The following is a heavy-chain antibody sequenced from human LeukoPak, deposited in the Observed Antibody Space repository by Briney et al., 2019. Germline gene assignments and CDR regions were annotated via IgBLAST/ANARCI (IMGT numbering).Heavy chain of an antibody. CDR1: GFTFSSYS. CDR3: ASGYCSSTSCYEGDYDYGMDV. Sequence: GGSLRLSCAASGFTFSSYSMNWVRQAPGKGLEWVSSTSSSSSYIYYADSVKGRFTISRDNAKNSLYLQMNSLRAEDTAVYYCASGYCSSTSCYEGDYDYGMDVWGQGTTVTVSS. J-gene: IGHJ6*02. D-gene: IGHD2-2*01. CDR2: TSSSSSYI. V-gene: IGHV3-21*01.